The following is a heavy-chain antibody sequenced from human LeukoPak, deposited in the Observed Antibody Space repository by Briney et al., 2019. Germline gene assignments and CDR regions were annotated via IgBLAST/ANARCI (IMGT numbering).Heavy chain of an antibody. J-gene: IGHJ3*02. CDR3: AKDTMVRGVIDAFDI. CDR2: ISWDGGST. Sequence: GGSLRLSCAASGFTFDDYAMHWVRQAPGKGLEWVSLISWDGGSTYYADSVKGRFTISRDNSKNSLYLQMNSLRAEDTALYYCAKDTMVRGVIDAFDIWGQGTMVTVSP. CDR1: GFTFDDYA. D-gene: IGHD3-10*01. V-gene: IGHV3-43D*03.